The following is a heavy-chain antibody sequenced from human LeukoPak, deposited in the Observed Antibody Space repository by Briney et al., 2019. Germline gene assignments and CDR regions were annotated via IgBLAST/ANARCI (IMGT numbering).Heavy chain of an antibody. V-gene: IGHV4-39*07. D-gene: IGHD3-22*01. CDR1: GGSISSSSYY. CDR2: IYYSGST. J-gene: IGHJ3*02. CDR3: ARVPTMIVVVTDAFDI. Sequence: PSETLSLTCTVSGGSISSSSYYWGCIRQPPGEGLEWIGTIYYSGSTHYNPSLKSRVTISVDTSKNQFSLKLSSVTAADTAVYYCARVPTMIVVVTDAFDIWGQGTMVTVSS.